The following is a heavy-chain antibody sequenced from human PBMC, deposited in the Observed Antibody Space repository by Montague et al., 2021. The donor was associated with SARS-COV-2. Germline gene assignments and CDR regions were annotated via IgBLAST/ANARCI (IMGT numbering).Heavy chain of an antibody. V-gene: IGHV4-34*01. CDR3: ARAIVDVTMMVVVMTGVEHYFDF. CDR1: GGSFSGYY. CDR2: INQSGST. D-gene: IGHD3-22*01. J-gene: IGHJ4*02. Sequence: SETLSLTCAVYGGSFSGYYWSWIRQPPGKGLEWIGDINQSGSTNYNPSLKSRVSISVDTSKNQFSLKLSSVTAADTAVCYCARAIVDVTMMVVVMTGVEHYFDFWGQGTLVTVSS.